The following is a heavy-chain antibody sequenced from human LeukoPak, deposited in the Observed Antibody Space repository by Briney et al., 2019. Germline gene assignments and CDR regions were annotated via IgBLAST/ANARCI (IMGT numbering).Heavy chain of an antibody. D-gene: IGHD3-10*01. CDR1: GGSISSGDYY. CDR2: IYYSGST. Sequence: SQTLSLTCTVSGGSISSGDYYWSWIRQTPGKGLEWVGHIYYSGSTNYNPSLKSRLTISLDTSKNQFSLKLSSVTAADTAVYYCARDRQWFGVGPWGQGTLVTVSS. J-gene: IGHJ5*02. V-gene: IGHV4-30-4*01. CDR3: ARDRQWFGVGP.